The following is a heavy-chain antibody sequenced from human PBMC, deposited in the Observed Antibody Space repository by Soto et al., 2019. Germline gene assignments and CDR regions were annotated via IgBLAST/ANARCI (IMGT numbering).Heavy chain of an antibody. CDR2: IIPIFGTA. CDR3: AIGGSSNPPHSFDY. V-gene: IGHV1-69*13. D-gene: IGHD6-13*01. J-gene: IGHJ4*02. CDR1: GGTFSSYA. Sequence: ASVKVSCKASGGTFSSYAISWVRQAPGQGLEWMGGIIPIFGTANYAQKFQGRVTITADESTSTAYMELSSLRSEDTAVYYCAIGGSSNPPHSFDYWGQGTGVTVSS.